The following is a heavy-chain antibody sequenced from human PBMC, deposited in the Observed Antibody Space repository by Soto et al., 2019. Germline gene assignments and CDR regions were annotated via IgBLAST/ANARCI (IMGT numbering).Heavy chain of an antibody. Sequence: QVQLVQSGAEVKKPGASVKVSCKASGYTFTGYYMHWVRPAPGQGLEWMGWINPNSGGTNYAQQFQCWVTMTRDTYISTAYMELSRLRSDDTAVDYCARGGMTTVTNYYYYYMDVWGKGTKVTVSS. CDR1: GYTFTGYY. D-gene: IGHD4-17*01. CDR3: ARGGMTTVTNYYYYYMDV. J-gene: IGHJ6*03. CDR2: INPNSGGT. V-gene: IGHV1-2*04.